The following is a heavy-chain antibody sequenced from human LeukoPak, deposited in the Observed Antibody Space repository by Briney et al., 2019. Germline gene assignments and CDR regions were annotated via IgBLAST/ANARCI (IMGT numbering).Heavy chain of an antibody. D-gene: IGHD2-21*02. V-gene: IGHV4-38-2*02. CDR1: GYSISSGYY. CDR3: ARDHCGGDCYPDY. J-gene: IGHJ4*02. Sequence: SETLSLTCTVSGYSISSGYYWGWIRQPPGKGLEWIGSIYHSGSTYYNPSLKSRVTISVDTSKNQFSLKLSPVTAADTAVYYCARDHCGGDCYPDYWGQGTLVTVSS. CDR2: IYHSGST.